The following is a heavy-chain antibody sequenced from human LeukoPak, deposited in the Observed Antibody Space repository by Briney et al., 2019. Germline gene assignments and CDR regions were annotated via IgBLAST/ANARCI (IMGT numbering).Heavy chain of an antibody. CDR3: ARGLIYCGGDCYRAFDT. D-gene: IGHD2-21*02. CDR1: GFTFSSHT. Sequence: GGSLRLSCAASGFTFSSHTMNWVRQAPGKGLEWVSYISSSSSRIYYAGPVKGRFTISRDNAKNSLYLQMNSLRDEDTAVYYCARGLIYCGGDCYRAFDTWGQGTMVTVSS. V-gene: IGHV3-48*02. J-gene: IGHJ3*02. CDR2: ISSSSSRI.